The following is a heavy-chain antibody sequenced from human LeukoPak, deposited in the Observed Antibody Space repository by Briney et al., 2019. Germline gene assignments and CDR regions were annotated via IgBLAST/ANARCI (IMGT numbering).Heavy chain of an antibody. V-gene: IGHV3-21*01. CDR3: AGDPTTVTTAQFY. D-gene: IGHD4-17*01. CDR1: GFTFSSYS. CDR2: ISSSSSYI. Sequence: PGGSLRLSCAASGFTFSSYSMNWVRQAPGEGLEWVSSISSSSSYIYYADSVKGRFTISRDNAKNSLYLQMNSLRAEDTAVYYCAGDPTTVTTAQFYWGQGTLVTVSS. J-gene: IGHJ4*02.